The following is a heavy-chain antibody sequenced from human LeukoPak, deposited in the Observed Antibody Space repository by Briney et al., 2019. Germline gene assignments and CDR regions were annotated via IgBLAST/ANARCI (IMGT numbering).Heavy chain of an antibody. J-gene: IGHJ5*02. CDR2: IYYTGST. V-gene: IGHV4-59*01. D-gene: IGHD3-10*01. CDR1: GGSISTYY. Sequence: AETLSLTCTLSGGSISTYYWSWVRQPPGKGLEWIGYIYYTGSTDYNPSLKSRVTMSVDTSKNQFSLKLSSVTAADTAVYSCARGSVRGEFDPWGQGTLVTVSS. CDR3: ARGSVRGEFDP.